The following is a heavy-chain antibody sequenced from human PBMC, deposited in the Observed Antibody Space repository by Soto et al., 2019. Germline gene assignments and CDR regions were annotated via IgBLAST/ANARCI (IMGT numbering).Heavy chain of an antibody. J-gene: IGHJ4*02. Sequence: QVQLVESGGGVVQPGRSLRLSCAASGFAFNIYGMHWVRQAPGKGLEWVAVIWYDGSNKYYADSGKGRFTVSRDNSKNTLCQQMNSPGGEDTAVYYCASDYRSTGIDYQSGDADTAMEAGFPTDYWGQGTLVTVSS. D-gene: IGHD5-18*01. V-gene: IGHV3-33*01. CDR3: ASDYRSTGIDYQSGDADTAMEAGFPTDY. CDR2: IWYDGSNK. CDR1: GFAFNIYG.